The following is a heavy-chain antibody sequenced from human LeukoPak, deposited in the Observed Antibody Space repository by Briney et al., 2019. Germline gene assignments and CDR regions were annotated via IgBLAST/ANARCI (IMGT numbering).Heavy chain of an antibody. D-gene: IGHD5-18*01. V-gene: IGHV3-7*03. CDR2: INQDGSEK. CDR1: GFIFSNYW. CDR3: ARMWIQLWPFDY. J-gene: IGHJ4*02. Sequence: GGSLRLSCAASGFIFSNYWMSWVRQAPGKGLEWVANINQDGSEKYYVDSLKGRFTISRDNAKNSLYLQMNSLRAEDTAVYYCARMWIQLWPFDYWGQGTLVTVSP.